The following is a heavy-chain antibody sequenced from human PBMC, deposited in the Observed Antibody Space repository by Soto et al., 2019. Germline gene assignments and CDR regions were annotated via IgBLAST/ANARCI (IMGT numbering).Heavy chain of an antibody. Sequence: PGGSLRLSCAASGFTFSSYAMSWVRQAPGKGLEWVSAISGSGGSTYYADSVKGRFTISRDNSKNTLYLQMNSLRAEDTAVYYCAKDEGGITMIVVVPRAFDIWGQGTMVTVSS. CDR1: GFTFSSYA. CDR3: AKDEGGITMIVVVPRAFDI. V-gene: IGHV3-23*01. D-gene: IGHD3-22*01. CDR2: ISGSGGST. J-gene: IGHJ3*02.